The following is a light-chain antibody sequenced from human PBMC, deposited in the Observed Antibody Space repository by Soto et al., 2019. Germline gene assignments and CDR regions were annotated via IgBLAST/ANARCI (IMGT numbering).Light chain of an antibody. CDR1: SSDLAIYNY. Sequence: QSVLTQPASVSGSPGQSITICCTGTSSDLAIYNYVSWYQQQPGKDPKLMIYQVTNRPSGVSNRFSGSRSGNTASLTISGLQAEDEADYYCSSYTHSSNYVFGTGTKLTVL. J-gene: IGLJ1*01. CDR3: SSYTHSSNYV. V-gene: IGLV2-14*01. CDR2: QVT.